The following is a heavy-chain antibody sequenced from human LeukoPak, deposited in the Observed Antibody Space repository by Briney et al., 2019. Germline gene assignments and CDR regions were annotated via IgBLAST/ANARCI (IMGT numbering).Heavy chain of an antibody. V-gene: IGHV4-39*01. Sequence: SETLSLTCTVSGGSISSSSYYWGWLRQPPGKGLEWIGSIYYSGSTYYNPSLKSRVTISVDTSKNQFSLKLSSVTAADTAVYYWARRGYYDSSGYYNDAFDIWGQGTMVTVSS. J-gene: IGHJ3*02. D-gene: IGHD3-22*01. CDR3: ARRGYYDSSGYYNDAFDI. CDR1: GGSISSSSYY. CDR2: IYYSGST.